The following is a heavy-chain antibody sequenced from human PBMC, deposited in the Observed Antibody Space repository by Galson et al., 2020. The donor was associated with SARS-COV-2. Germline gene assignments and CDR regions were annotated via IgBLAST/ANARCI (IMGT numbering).Heavy chain of an antibody. J-gene: IGHJ5*02. CDR3: AMTFENWNYFNWWFDP. V-gene: IGHV5-10-1*01. Sequence: HGESLKTSCKGSGYSFTSYWISWGRQMPGKGLGWVGRIAPSDSYTNYSPSFQGHVTIAADKSISTAYLQWSSLKASDTAMYYCAMTFENWNYFNWWFDPWGQGTLVTVS. D-gene: IGHD1-7*01. CDR2: IAPSDSYT. CDR1: GYSFTSYW.